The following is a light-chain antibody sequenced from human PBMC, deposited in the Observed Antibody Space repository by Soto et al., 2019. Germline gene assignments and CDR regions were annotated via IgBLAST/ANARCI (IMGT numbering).Light chain of an antibody. CDR1: QDIAIY. J-gene: IGKJ1*01. Sequence: IQLTQSPSSLSASVGDRVTITCRASQDIAIYLAWYQQKPGEAPKLLIYAASTLYGGVPSRFSGSGSGTDFALTITSLQAEDFATYYCQQSFSISWTFGQGTKVDLK. V-gene: IGKV1-9*01. CDR2: AAS. CDR3: QQSFSISWT.